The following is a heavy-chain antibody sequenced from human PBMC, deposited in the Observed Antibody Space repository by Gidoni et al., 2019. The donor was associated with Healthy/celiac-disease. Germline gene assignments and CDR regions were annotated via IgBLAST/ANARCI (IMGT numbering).Heavy chain of an antibody. J-gene: IGHJ4*02. Sequence: QVQLVQAGAEVKKPGASVKVSCKASDSTFTSYDINWVRQATGHGLEWMGWMNPNSGNTGYAQKVQGRVTMTRNTSISTAYMELSSLRSEDTAVYYCARGPLVENHHPGTPDYWGQGTLVTVSS. D-gene: IGHD3-10*01. CDR1: DSTFTSYD. CDR2: MNPNSGNT. V-gene: IGHV1-8*01. CDR3: ARGPLVENHHPGTPDY.